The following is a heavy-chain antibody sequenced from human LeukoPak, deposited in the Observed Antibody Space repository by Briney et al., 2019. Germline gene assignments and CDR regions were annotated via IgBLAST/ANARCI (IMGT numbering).Heavy chain of an antibody. V-gene: IGHV1-69*13. CDR3: ARGYCSSSSCFWFDP. D-gene: IGHD2-2*01. Sequence: GASVKVSCTASGGTFSSYAISWVRQAPGQGLEWMGGIIPIFGTANYAQKFQGRVTITADESTSTAYMELSSLRSEDTAVYYCARGYCSSSSCFWFDPWGQGTLVTVSS. CDR2: IIPIFGTA. CDR1: GGTFSSYA. J-gene: IGHJ5*02.